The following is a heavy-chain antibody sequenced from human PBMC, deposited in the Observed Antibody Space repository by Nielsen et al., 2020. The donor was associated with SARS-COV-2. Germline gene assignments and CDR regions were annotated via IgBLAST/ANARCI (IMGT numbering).Heavy chain of an antibody. Sequence: GESLKISCEVSGFMFSNYWMTWIRQAPGKGLEWVANINEDGGDKYYVDSVKGRFTISRDNAKNSLYLQMDSLRGEDTAVYYCARGNGWGSYFDYWGQGTLVTVSS. D-gene: IGHD7-27*01. CDR3: ARGNGWGSYFDY. CDR2: INEDGGDK. V-gene: IGHV3-7*01. J-gene: IGHJ4*02. CDR1: GFMFSNYW.